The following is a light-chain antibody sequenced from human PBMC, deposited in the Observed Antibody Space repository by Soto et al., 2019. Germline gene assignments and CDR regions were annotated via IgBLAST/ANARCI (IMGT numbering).Light chain of an antibody. Sequence: VLNHSSGAVSLSPGERATLSWWASQSVSSSYLAWYQQKNGQAPRLVIYGASSRATGIPDRFSGSGYGTDVNLTISRLETEDFAVYYCQQYGSSPETFGQGTKVDIK. V-gene: IGKV3-20*01. CDR3: QQYGSSPET. CDR1: QSVSSSY. CDR2: GAS. J-gene: IGKJ1*01.